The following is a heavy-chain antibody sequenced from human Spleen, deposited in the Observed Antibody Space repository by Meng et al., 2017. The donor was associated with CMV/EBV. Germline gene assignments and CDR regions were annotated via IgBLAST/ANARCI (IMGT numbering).Heavy chain of an antibody. CDR3: ARVPLGSYTFDY. J-gene: IGHJ4*02. CDR2: INPNSGGT. CDR1: GYTFTSYG. D-gene: IGHD1-26*01. Sequence: ASVKVSCKASGYTFTSYGISWVRQAPGQGLEWMGWINPNSGGTNYAQKFQGRVTMTRDTSISTAYMELSRLRSDDTAVYYCARVPLGSYTFDYWGQGTLVTVSS. V-gene: IGHV1-2*02.